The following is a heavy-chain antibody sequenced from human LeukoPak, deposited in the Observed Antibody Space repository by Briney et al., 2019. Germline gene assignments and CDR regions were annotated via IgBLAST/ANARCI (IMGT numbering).Heavy chain of an antibody. J-gene: IGHJ4*02. CDR2: IYYSGST. CDR3: ARHAPYYYGSGSYYNANFDY. D-gene: IGHD3-10*01. Sequence: SETLSLTCTVSGGSISSSSYYWGWIRQPPGKGLEWIGSIYYSGSTYYNPSLKSRVTISVDTSKNQFSLKLSSVTAADTAVYYCARHAPYYYGSGSYYNANFDYWGQGTLVTVSS. V-gene: IGHV4-39*01. CDR1: GGSISSSSYY.